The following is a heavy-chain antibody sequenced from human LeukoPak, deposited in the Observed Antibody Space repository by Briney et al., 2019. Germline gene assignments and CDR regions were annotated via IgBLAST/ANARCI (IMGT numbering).Heavy chain of an antibody. D-gene: IGHD2-2*01. CDR3: AVPRDCSSTSCYADAFDI. J-gene: IGHJ3*02. V-gene: IGHV1-69*05. Sequence: SVKVSCKASGGTFSSYAISWVRQAPGQGLEWMGGIIPIFGTANYAQKFQGRVTVTTDESTSTAYMELSSLRSEDTAVHYCAVPRDCSSTSCYADAFDIWGQGTMVTVSS. CDR1: GGTFSSYA. CDR2: IIPIFGTA.